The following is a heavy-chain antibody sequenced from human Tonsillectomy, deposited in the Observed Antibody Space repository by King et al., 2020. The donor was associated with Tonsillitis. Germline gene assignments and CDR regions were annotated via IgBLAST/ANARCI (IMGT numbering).Heavy chain of an antibody. CDR2: IYTSGST. CDR1: GGSISSGSYY. V-gene: IGHV4-61*02. CDR3: ALDYGGNNWYFDL. D-gene: IGHD4-23*01. J-gene: IGHJ2*01. Sequence: VPLQESGPGLVKPSQTLSLTCTVSGGSISSGSYYWSWIRQPAGKGLEWIGRIYTSGSTNYNPSLKSRVTMSVETSKNQFSLKLSSVTAADTAVYYCALDYGGNNWYFDLWGRGTLVTVSS.